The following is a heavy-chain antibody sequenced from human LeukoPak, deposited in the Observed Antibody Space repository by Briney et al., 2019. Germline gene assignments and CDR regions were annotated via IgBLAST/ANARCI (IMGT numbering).Heavy chain of an antibody. V-gene: IGHV1-24*01. CDR3: ATGSVSYYYYYMDV. J-gene: IGHJ6*03. Sequence: GASVTVSCKVSGYTLTELSMHWVRQAPGKGLEWMGGFDPEDGETIYAQKFQGRVTMTEDTSTDTAYMELSSLRSEDTAVYYCATGSVSYYYYYMDVWGKGTTVTVSS. CDR2: FDPEDGET. CDR1: GYTLTELS.